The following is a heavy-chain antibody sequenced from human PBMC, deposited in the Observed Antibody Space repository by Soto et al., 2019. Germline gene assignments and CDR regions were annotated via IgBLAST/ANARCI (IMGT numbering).Heavy chain of an antibody. D-gene: IGHD2-2*01. CDR2: ISAYNGNT. CDR3: ARVNFYCSSTSCWKGWFDP. CDR1: GYTFTSYG. Sequence: ASVKVSCKASGYTFTSYGISWVRQAPGQGLEWMGWISAYNGNTNYAQKLQGRVTITTDTSTSTAYMELRSLSSDDTAVYYCARVNFYCSSTSCWKGWFDPWGQGTLVTVSS. V-gene: IGHV1-18*01. J-gene: IGHJ5*02.